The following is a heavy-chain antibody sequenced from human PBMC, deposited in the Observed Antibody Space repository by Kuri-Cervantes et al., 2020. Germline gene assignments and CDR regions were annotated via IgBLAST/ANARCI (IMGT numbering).Heavy chain of an antibody. CDR1: GYTFTSYG. J-gene: IGHJ4*02. CDR3: ATDVRTKGAFDY. D-gene: IGHD2/OR15-2a*01. V-gene: IGHV1-18*01. CDR2: ISAYNGNT. Sequence: ASVKVSCKASGYTFTSYGISWVRQAPGQGLEWMGWISAYNGNTNYAQKLQGRVTMTTDTSTSTAYMGLSSLRSEDTAVYYCATDVRTKGAFDYWGQGTLVTVSS.